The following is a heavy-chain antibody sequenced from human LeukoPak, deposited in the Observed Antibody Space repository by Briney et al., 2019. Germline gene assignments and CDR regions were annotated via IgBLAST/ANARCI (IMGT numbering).Heavy chain of an antibody. J-gene: IGHJ4*02. V-gene: IGHV4-59*03. D-gene: IGHD2-8*01. CDR1: GGSISTYY. Sequence: SETLSLTCTVSGGSISTYYWSWIRQPPGKGLEWIGYIYHSGSTKYNPSLKSRVTISVDTSQNQFSLKLSSVTAADTAVYYCAKDPDCTSGICYTFFDYWGQGTLVTVSS. CDR2: IYHSGST. CDR3: AKDPDCTSGICYTFFDY.